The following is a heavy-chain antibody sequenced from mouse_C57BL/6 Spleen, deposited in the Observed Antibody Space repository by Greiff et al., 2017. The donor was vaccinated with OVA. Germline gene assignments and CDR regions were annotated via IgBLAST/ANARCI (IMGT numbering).Heavy chain of an antibody. Sequence: QVQLQQSGPELVKPGASEKISCKASGYAFSSSWMNWVKQRPGKGLEWIGRIYPGDGDTNYNGKFKGKATLTADKSSSTAYMQLSSLTSEDSAVYFCAREGIIFTTVVDYWGQGTTLTVSS. V-gene: IGHV1-82*01. CDR1: GYAFSSSW. D-gene: IGHD1-1*01. CDR3: AREGIIFTTVVDY. CDR2: IYPGDGDT. J-gene: IGHJ2*01.